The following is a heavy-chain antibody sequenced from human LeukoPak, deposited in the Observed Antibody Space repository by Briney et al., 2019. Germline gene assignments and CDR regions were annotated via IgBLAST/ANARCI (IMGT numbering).Heavy chain of an antibody. CDR1: GFTFSSYA. V-gene: IGHV3-66*01. J-gene: IGHJ5*02. Sequence: HSGGSLRLSCAASGFTFSSYAMSWVRQAPGKGLEWVSVIYSGGNTYYADSVKGRFTISRDNSKNTLYLQMNSLRAEDTAVYYCARGSWGNSGYYDFDPWGQGTLVTVSS. CDR2: IYSGGNT. D-gene: IGHD3-22*01. CDR3: ARGSWGNSGYYDFDP.